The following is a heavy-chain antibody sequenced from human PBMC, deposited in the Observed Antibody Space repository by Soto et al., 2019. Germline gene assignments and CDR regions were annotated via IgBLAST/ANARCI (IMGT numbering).Heavy chain of an antibody. CDR1: GFTFSTYW. CDR3: VCGGNFFIY. D-gene: IGHD3-16*01. CDR2: MDQAGSET. Sequence: EVQLVESGGGLVQPGGSLRLSCAASGFTFSTYWMTWVRQPPGKGLEWVADMDQAGSETYYVDSVRGRFTVSRDNAKNSLYLQMNSRRVEDTAVYYCVCGGNFFIYCGQGTLVTVSP. V-gene: IGHV3-7*01. J-gene: IGHJ4*02.